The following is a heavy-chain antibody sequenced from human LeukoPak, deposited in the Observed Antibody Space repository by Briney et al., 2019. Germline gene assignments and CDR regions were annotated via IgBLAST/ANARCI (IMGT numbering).Heavy chain of an antibody. Sequence: GASVKVSCKASGYTFTSYDINWVRQATGQGLEWMGWMNPNSGNTGYAQKFQGRVTITRNTSISTAYMELSSLRSEDTAVYYCARGRRSGWYYPRGTAYFYYYYMDVWGKGTTVTISS. CDR2: MNPNSGNT. D-gene: IGHD6-19*01. CDR1: GYTFTSYD. J-gene: IGHJ6*03. CDR3: ARGRRSGWYYPRGTAYFYYYYMDV. V-gene: IGHV1-8*03.